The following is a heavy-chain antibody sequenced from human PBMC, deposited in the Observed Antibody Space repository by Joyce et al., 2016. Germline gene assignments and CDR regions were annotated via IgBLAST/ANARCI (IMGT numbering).Heavy chain of an antibody. CDR3: ARSRWLAPFSY. CDR1: GGPFRGFF. J-gene: IGHJ4*02. D-gene: IGHD6-19*01. CDR2: ITHSGAT. Sequence: QVQLQQWGAGLLKPSETLSLTCAVSGGPFRGFFWTWIRQPPGKGLEWIGDITHSGATNYNSSLKSRVTISIDTSQNQFSLELNSITAADTATYFCARSRWLAPFSYCGQGTLVTVSS. V-gene: IGHV4-34*01.